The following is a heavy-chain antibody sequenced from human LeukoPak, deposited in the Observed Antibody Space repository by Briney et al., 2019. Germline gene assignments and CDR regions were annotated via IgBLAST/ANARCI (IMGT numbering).Heavy chain of an antibody. D-gene: IGHD3-22*01. CDR1: GFTVSSNY. CDR2: TYSGGST. J-gene: IGHJ4*02. V-gene: IGHV3-53*01. CDR3: SIYYDSSGS. Sequence: GGSLRLSCAASGFTVSSNYMSWVRQAPGKGLEWVSVTYSGGSTYYADSVKGRFTISRDNSKNTLYLQMNSLKTEDTAVCYCSIYYDSSGSWGQGTLVTVSS.